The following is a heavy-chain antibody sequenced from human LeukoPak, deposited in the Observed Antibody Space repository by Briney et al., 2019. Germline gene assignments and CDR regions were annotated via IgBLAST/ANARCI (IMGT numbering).Heavy chain of an antibody. CDR2: ISYDGSNK. CDR1: GFTFSSYA. V-gene: IGHV3-30-3*01. D-gene: IGHD5-24*01. Sequence: GGSLRPSCAASGFTFSSYAMHWVRQAPGKGLEWVAVISYDGSNKYYADSVKGRFTISRDNSKNTLYLQMNSLRAEDTAVYYCAKDGRDGYIPYYFDYWGQGTLVTVSS. J-gene: IGHJ4*02. CDR3: AKDGRDGYIPYYFDY.